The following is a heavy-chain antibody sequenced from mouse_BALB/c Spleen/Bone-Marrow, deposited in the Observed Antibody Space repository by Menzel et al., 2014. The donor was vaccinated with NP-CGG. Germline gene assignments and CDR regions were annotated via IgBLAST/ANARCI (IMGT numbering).Heavy chain of an antibody. V-gene: IGHV14-3*02. CDR1: GFNIKDTY. CDR3: ARLYGNYLFYAMDY. J-gene: IGHJ4*01. D-gene: IGHD2-1*01. Sequence: VQLQQSGAELVKPGASVKLSCTASGFNIKDTYMHWVKQRPEQGLGWIGRIDPANGNTKYDPKFQGKATITADTSSNTAYLQLSSLTSEDTAVYYCARLYGNYLFYAMDYWGQGTSVTVSS. CDR2: IDPANGNT.